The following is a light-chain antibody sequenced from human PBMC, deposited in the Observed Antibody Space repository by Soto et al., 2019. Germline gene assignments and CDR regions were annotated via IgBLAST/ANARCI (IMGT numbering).Light chain of an antibody. V-gene: IGKV1-39*01. J-gene: IGKJ4*01. CDR2: AAS. CDR1: QYIGRY. Sequence: EIQVTQSPSFLSASVVDRVTITCRAGQYIGRYLNWYQQKPGKAPKLLIYAASSLHSGVPSRFSGSGSGTDFTLTISSLQPEDFATYSCQQTYRTPLTFGGGTKVHIK. CDR3: QQTYRTPLT.